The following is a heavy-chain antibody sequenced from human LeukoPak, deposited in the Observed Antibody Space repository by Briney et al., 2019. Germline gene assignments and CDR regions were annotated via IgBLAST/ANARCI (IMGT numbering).Heavy chain of an antibody. CDR2: ITPNADRT. J-gene: IGHJ1*01. Sequence: GGSLSLSCAASGFTFGSYGMSWVRQAPGKGLEWVSFITPNADRTSYADSVEGRFTISRGNPRNTLYMQMNSLRDEDTALYYCAIMHGYYDGSGYWVQWGQGTLVTVSS. CDR3: AIMHGYYDGSGYWVQ. V-gene: IGHV3-23*01. D-gene: IGHD3-22*01. CDR1: GFTFGSYG.